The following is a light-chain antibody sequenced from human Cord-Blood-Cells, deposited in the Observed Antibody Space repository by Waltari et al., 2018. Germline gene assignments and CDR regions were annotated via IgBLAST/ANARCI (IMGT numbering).Light chain of an antibody. V-gene: IGLV2-14*01. CDR1: SSDVGGYNY. CDR2: DVS. J-gene: IGLJ1*01. Sequence: QSALTQPASVSRSPGQSITISSTGTSSDVGGYNYVSWYQQHPGKAPTLMIYDVSNRPSGVSKRCSGSKSGSTASLTFSGLQAEDEADYYCSSYTSSSTPNVFGTGTKVTVL. CDR3: SSYTSSSTPNV.